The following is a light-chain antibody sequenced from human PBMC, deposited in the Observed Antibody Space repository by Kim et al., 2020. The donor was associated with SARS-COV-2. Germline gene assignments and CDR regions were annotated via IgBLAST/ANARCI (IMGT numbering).Light chain of an antibody. CDR3: QQYDNLPST. Sequence: DIQMTQSPSSLSASVGDRVTITCQASRDISNFLNWYQQKPGKAPKLLIYDASNLETGVPSRFIGSGSGTDFTFTISSLQPEDIATYYCQQYDNLPSTFGQGTKVDIK. J-gene: IGKJ1*01. CDR1: RDISNF. CDR2: DAS. V-gene: IGKV1-33*01.